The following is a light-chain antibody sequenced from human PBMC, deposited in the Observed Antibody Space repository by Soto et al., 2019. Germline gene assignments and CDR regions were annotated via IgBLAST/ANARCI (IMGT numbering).Light chain of an antibody. CDR2: KAS. V-gene: IGKV1-5*03. CDR3: HQYHSYSPYT. CDR1: QSISSW. Sequence: DIQMTQSPSTLSASVGDRVTITCRASQSISSWLAWYQQKPGKAPKLLIYKASSLESGVPSRFSGSGSGTEFTLTLSSLKPDDVDTYSCHQYHSYSPYTFGQGTKLEIK. J-gene: IGKJ2*01.